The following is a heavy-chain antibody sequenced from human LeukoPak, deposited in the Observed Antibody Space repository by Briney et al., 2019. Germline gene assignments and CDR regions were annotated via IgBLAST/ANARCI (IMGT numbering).Heavy chain of an antibody. D-gene: IGHD3-3*01. V-gene: IGHV4-59*01. Sequence: PSETLSLTCTVSGGSISSYYWSWIRQTPGKGLEWIGYIYYSGSTNYNPSLKSRVTISVDTSKNQFSLKLSSVTAADTAVYYCARGLGYDFWSGYPYGMDVWGQGTTVTVSS. CDR2: IYYSGST. J-gene: IGHJ6*02. CDR3: ARGLGYDFWSGYPYGMDV. CDR1: GGSISSYY.